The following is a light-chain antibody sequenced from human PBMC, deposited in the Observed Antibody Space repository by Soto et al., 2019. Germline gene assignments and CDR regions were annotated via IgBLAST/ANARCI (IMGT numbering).Light chain of an antibody. CDR3: QSYDSSLSSWV. J-gene: IGLJ3*02. Sequence: QPVLTQPPSVSGAPGQRVTISCTGSSSNIGAGYDVHWSQQVPGTAPKLLIYGNINRPSGVPDRFSGSKSGTSASLAITGLQAEDEADYYCQSYDSSLSSWVFGGGTKLTVL. CDR1: SSNIGAGYD. V-gene: IGLV1-40*01. CDR2: GNI.